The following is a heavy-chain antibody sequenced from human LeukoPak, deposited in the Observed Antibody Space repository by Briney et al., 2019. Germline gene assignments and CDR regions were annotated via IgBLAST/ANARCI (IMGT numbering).Heavy chain of an antibody. Sequence: ASVKVSCKASGGTFSSYTIGWVRQAPGQGLEWMGRIIPILGIANYAQKFQGRVTITADKSTSTAYMELSSLRSEDTAVYYCARENEPMQHFDYWGQGTLVTVSS. J-gene: IGHJ4*02. CDR1: GGTFSSYT. CDR3: ARENEPMQHFDY. V-gene: IGHV1-69*04. CDR2: IIPILGIA. D-gene: IGHD1-1*01.